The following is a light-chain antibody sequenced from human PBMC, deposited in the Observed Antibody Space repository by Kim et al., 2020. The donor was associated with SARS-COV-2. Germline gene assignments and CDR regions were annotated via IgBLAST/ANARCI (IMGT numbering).Light chain of an antibody. V-gene: IGLV7-46*01. J-gene: IGLJ3*02. CDR3: LLSYSGAWV. CDR2: DTS. CDR1: TAPVPSRPY. Sequence: TVTLPVGSTTAPVPSRPYPYWFPQSPRKAPRTLISDTSNTHSWTPARFSGSLLGDKAALTLSGAQPEDEADYYCLLSYSGAWVFGGGTRLTVL.